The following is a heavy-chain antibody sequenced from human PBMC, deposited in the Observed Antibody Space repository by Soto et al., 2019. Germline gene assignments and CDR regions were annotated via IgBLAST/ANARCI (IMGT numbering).Heavy chain of an antibody. D-gene: IGHD3-9*01. J-gene: IGHJ4*02. CDR3: ARPPGYISDWYYFDL. CDR2: ISPKSGGT. Sequence: QGFEWMGRISPKSGGTNYAQKFQGRVSLTWDTSLNTAYMELSSLMSEDTAVYYCARPPGYISDWYYFDLWGQGTQVTVSS. V-gene: IGHV1-2*02.